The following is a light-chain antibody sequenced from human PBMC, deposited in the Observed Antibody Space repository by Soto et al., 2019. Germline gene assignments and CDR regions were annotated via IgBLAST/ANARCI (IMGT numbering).Light chain of an antibody. J-gene: IGKJ1*01. CDR2: DAP. V-gene: IGKV3D-11*02. Sequence: EIVMTQSPATLSVSPGERATLSCRASQSVSSNSAWYQQKPGQAPRLLIYDAPNRATGIPARFSGSGSGTDFTLTISSLEPEDFAVYYCQQRSNWQTFGQGTKVDI. CDR1: QSVSSN. CDR3: QQRSNWQT.